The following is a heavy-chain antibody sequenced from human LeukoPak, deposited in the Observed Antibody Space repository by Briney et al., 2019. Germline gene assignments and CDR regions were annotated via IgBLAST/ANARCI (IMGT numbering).Heavy chain of an antibody. CDR2: ISYDGSNK. CDR1: GFTFSSYA. CDR3: ARDGYSDCSGGSCYFEY. J-gene: IGHJ4*02. V-gene: IGHV3-30*04. Sequence: PGRSLTLSCAASGFTFSSYAMHWVRQAPGKGLEWVAVISYDGSNKYYADSVKGRFTISRDNSKNTLYLQMNSLRAEDTAVYYCARDGYSDCSGGSCYFEYWGQGTRVTLSS. D-gene: IGHD2-15*01.